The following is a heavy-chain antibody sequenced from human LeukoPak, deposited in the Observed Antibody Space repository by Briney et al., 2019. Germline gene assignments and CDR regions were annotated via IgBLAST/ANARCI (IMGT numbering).Heavy chain of an antibody. D-gene: IGHD6-6*01. CDR3: ARTIAARKNWFDP. CDR1: GYSFTGYY. CDR2: INPNSGGT. J-gene: IGHJ5*02. Sequence: ASVKVSCKASGYSFTGYYMHWVRQAPGQGLEWMGWINPNSGGTNYAQKFQGRVTMTRDTSISTAYMELSRLRSDDTAVYYCARTIAARKNWFDPWGQGTLVTVSS. V-gene: IGHV1-2*02.